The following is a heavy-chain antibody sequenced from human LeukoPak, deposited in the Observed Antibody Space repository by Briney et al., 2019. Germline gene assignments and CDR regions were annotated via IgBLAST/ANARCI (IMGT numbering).Heavy chain of an antibody. Sequence: GGSLRLSCAASGFTFSSYAMSWVRQAPGKGLEWVSAISGSGGSTYYADSVKGRFTISRDNSKNTLYLQMNSLRAEDTAVYYCAKAYYDFWSGYYFFDYWGQGTLVTVSS. D-gene: IGHD3-3*01. CDR1: GFTFSSYA. V-gene: IGHV3-23*01. CDR2: ISGSGGST. J-gene: IGHJ4*02. CDR3: AKAYYDFWSGYYFFDY.